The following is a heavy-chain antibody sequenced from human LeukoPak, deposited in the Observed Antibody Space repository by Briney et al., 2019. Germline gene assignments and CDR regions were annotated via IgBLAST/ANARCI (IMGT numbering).Heavy chain of an antibody. CDR3: AKDAGYCSSTSCPSDY. Sequence: GGSLRLSCAASGFTFSSYGMHWVRQAPGKGLEWVAFIRYDGSNKYYADSVKGRFTISRDNSKNTLYLQMNSLRAEDTAVYYCAKDAGYCSSTSCPSDYWGQGTLVTVSS. V-gene: IGHV3-30*02. CDR1: GFTFSSYG. J-gene: IGHJ4*02. D-gene: IGHD2-2*01. CDR2: IRYDGSNK.